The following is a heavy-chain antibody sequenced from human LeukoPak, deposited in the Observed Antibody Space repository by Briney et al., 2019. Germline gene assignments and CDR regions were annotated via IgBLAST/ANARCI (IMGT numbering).Heavy chain of an antibody. CDR3: ARDARPGSYSLYYYGMDV. Sequence: ASVKVSCKASGYTFTSYYMHWVRQAPGQGLEWMGIINPSGGSTSYAQKFQGRVTMTRDTSTSTVYMELSRLRSDDTAVYYCARDARPGSYSLYYYGMDVWGQGTTVTVSS. D-gene: IGHD1-26*01. J-gene: IGHJ6*02. CDR1: GYTFTSYY. V-gene: IGHV1-46*01. CDR2: INPSGGST.